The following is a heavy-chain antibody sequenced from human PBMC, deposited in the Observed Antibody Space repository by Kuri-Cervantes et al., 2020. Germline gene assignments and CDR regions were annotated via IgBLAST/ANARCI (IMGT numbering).Heavy chain of an antibody. CDR2: IYWNDDK. CDR3: AHWYYDWSQFDY. V-gene: IGHV2-5*01. Sequence: SGPTLVKPTQTLTPTCTFSGFSLSTSGVGVGWIRQPPGKALEWLALIYWNDDKRYSPSLKSRLTITKDTSKNQVVLTMTNMDPVDTATYYCAHWYYDWSQFDYWGQGTLVTVSS. CDR1: GFSLSTSGVG. J-gene: IGHJ4*02. D-gene: IGHD3-22*01.